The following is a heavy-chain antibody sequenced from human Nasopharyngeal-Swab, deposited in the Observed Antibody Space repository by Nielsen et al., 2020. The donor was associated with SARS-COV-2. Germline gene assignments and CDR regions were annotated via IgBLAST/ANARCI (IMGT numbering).Heavy chain of an antibody. D-gene: IGHD2-2*01. J-gene: IGHJ6*03. Sequence: GESLKISCAASGFTFSSNDMHWVRLPRGKGLEWVSAIGAAGGTYYPDSVKGRFTISRENAKNPLYLQMNSLRAEDTAIYYCVKGMPQSGGMDVWGKGTTVSVSS. CDR2: IGAAGGT. V-gene: IGHV3-13*01. CDR1: GFTFSSND. CDR3: VKGMPQSGGMDV.